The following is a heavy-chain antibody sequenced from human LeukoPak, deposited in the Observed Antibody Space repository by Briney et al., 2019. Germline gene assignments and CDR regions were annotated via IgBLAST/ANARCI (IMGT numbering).Heavy chain of an antibody. Sequence: GGSLRLSCAASGFTFSSYWMHWVRQVPGKGLVWVSRIKSDGSSTSYADSAKGRFTISRDNAKNTLYVQMNSLRAEDTAVYYCSTGSGHAFDIWGRGTMVTVSS. J-gene: IGHJ3*02. V-gene: IGHV3-74*01. CDR1: GFTFSSYW. CDR2: IKSDGSST. D-gene: IGHD3-10*01. CDR3: STGSGHAFDI.